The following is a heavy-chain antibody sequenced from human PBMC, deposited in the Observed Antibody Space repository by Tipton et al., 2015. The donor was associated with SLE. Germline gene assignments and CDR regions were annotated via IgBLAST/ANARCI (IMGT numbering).Heavy chain of an antibody. J-gene: IGHJ5*02. CDR2: ISGGGGTT. CDR1: GFTFSDYY. Sequence: SLRLSCAASGFTFSDYYMTWIRQAPGKGLEWVSSISGGGGTTYYADSVKGRFTISRDNSKNTLYLQVNSLRAEDTAVYYCAKYSSVSRSWFDPWGQGTLVTVSS. V-gene: IGHV3-23*01. CDR3: AKYSSVSRSWFDP. D-gene: IGHD3-22*01.